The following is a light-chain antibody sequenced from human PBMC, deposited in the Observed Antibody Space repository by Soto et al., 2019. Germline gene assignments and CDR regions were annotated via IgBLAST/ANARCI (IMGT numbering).Light chain of an antibody. Sequence: QSVLTQPPSVSGSPGQSTTISCTGTSSDVGGYNYVSWYQHHPGKAPKLMIYEVNNRPSGVSNRFSGSRSGNTASLTISGLQAEDEADYYCISYTSGSTLYVFGTGTKVTVL. CDR2: EVN. J-gene: IGLJ1*01. CDR3: ISYTSGSTLYV. CDR1: SSDVGGYNY. V-gene: IGLV2-14*01.